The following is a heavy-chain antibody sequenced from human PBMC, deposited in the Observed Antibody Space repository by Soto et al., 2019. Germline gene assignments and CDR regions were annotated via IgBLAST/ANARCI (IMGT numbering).Heavy chain of an antibody. Sequence: QVQLEQSEIEVKKPGSSVKVPCKVSGGAISWVRQAPGQGFEWLAGIVPTYRTTKYGQKFPDRLTITADYMSLTRLRPGDTAVYYCVSSRSVPRDMYFGSWSSLDDWGQGTLV. V-gene: IGHV1-69*01. CDR1: GGA. D-gene: IGHD3-10*01. J-gene: IGHJ4*02. CDR3: VSSRSVPRDMYFGSWSSLDD. CDR2: IVPTYRTT.